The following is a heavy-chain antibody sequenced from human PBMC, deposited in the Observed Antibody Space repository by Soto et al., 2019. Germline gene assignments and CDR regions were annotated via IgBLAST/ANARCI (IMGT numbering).Heavy chain of an antibody. CDR2: IIPMFGTP. D-gene: IGHD1-26*01. Sequence: SVKVSCKASGGAFTDYIFDWVRQAPGQGLEWMGGIIPMFGTPKYAQKFQHRVTISADVSTGSAYMELTRLRFDDTAVYYCAGGRDQPPVGLYFESWGEGTRVTVSS. CDR1: GGAFTDYI. V-gene: IGHV1-69*13. CDR3: AGGRDQPPVGLYFES. J-gene: IGHJ4*02.